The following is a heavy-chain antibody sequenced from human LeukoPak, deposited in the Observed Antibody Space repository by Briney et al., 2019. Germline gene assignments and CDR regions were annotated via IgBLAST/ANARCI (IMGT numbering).Heavy chain of an antibody. CDR2: IKQDGSEK. Sequence: GGSLRLSCAASGFTFSSYWMSWVRQAPGKGLEWVANIKQDGSEKYYVDSVKGRFTISRDNAKNSLYLQMNSLRAEDTAVYYCARDLRYYDILTSSDYYYHYGMDVWGQGTTVTVSS. D-gene: IGHD3-9*01. CDR1: GFTFSSYW. J-gene: IGHJ6*02. V-gene: IGHV3-7*01. CDR3: ARDLRYYDILTSSDYYYHYGMDV.